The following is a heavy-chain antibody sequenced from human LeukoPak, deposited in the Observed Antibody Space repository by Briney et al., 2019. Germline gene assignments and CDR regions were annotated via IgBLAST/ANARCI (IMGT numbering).Heavy chain of an antibody. J-gene: IGHJ4*02. V-gene: IGHV3-43*01. Sequence: PGGSLRLSCATSGFNFYRYTIHWVRQAPGKGLEWVSLAGWAGGTTFYSDSVRGRFTISRDSGRKSVYLQMNSLTTDDTAFYFCATELATMFFDYWGQGALVTVSS. CDR2: AGWAGGTT. D-gene: IGHD3-10*02. CDR1: GFNFYRYT. CDR3: ATELATMFFDY.